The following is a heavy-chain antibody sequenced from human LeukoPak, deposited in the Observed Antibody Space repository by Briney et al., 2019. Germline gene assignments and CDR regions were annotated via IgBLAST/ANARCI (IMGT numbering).Heavy chain of an antibody. V-gene: IGHV1-3*01. Sequence: APVKVSCKASGYTFTSYAMHWVRQAPGQRFEWMGWINAGNGNTRYSQKFQGRVTITRDTSASTASMELSSLRSEDTAVYYCARGDDYKYFDCWGRGTLVTVSS. D-gene: IGHD4/OR15-4a*01. CDR3: ARGDDYKYFDC. CDR1: GYTFTSYA. J-gene: IGHJ4*02. CDR2: INAGNGNT.